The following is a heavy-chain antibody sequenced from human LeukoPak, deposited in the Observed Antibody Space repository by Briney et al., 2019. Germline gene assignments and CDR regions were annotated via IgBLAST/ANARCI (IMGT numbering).Heavy chain of an antibody. Sequence: SETLSLTCTVSGYSISSGYYWGWIRQPPGKGLEWIGSIYHSGSTNYNPSLKSRVTISVDTSKNQFSLKLSSVTAADTAVYYCACTSGIAVAGTVYWGQGTLVTVSS. V-gene: IGHV4-38-2*02. J-gene: IGHJ4*02. D-gene: IGHD6-19*01. CDR1: GYSISSGYY. CDR2: IYHSGST. CDR3: ACTSGIAVAGTVY.